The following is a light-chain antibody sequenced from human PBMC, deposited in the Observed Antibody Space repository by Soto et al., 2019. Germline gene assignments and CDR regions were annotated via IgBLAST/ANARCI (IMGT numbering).Light chain of an antibody. CDR3: QQTYNSPPN. J-gene: IGKJ5*01. CDR2: STS. Sequence: DIQMNQSPSSIPVSLGDRATITSRAGQSIGTYLNWYQQTQGNTPKILIYSTSTLQSGVPSRFSGRGSWTDFTLPISNLQPEDFETDYCQQTYNSPPNFGQGTRLEIK. V-gene: IGKV1-39*01. CDR1: QSIGTY.